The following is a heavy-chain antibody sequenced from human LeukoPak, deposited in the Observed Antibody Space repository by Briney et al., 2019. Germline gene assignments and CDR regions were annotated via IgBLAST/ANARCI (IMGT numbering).Heavy chain of an antibody. CDR2: ISGSGGST. V-gene: IGHV3-23*01. D-gene: IGHD5-18*01. J-gene: IGHJ4*02. Sequence: PGGPLRLSCAASGFTFSSYAMSWVRQAPGKGLEWVSAISGSGGSTYYADSVKGRFTISRDNSKNTLYLQMNSLRAEDTAVYYCAKDPPWYSYGEGFVYWGQGTLVTVSS. CDR1: GFTFSSYA. CDR3: AKDPPWYSYGEGFVY.